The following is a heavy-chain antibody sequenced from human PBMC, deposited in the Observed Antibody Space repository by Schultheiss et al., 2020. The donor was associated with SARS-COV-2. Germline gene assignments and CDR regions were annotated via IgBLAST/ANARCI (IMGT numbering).Heavy chain of an antibody. V-gene: IGHV4-61*08. Sequence: SETLSLTCTVSGGSISSGGYYWSWIRQPPGKGLEWIGYIYYSGSTNYNPTLKSRLTIPVDPSKNQFSLKLSSVTAADTAVYYCARSNYCTWCGFDYWGQGALVTVSS. CDR1: GGSISSGGYY. CDR2: IYYSGST. J-gene: IGHJ4*02. CDR3: ARSNYCTWCGFDY. D-gene: IGHD1-7*01.